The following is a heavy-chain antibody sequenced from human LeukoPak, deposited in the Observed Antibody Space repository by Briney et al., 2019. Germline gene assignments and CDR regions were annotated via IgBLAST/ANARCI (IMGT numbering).Heavy chain of an antibody. CDR2: IYPGDSDT. V-gene: IGHV5-51*01. CDR3: ARQGSSWADQDY. CDR1: GYSFTTYW. J-gene: IGHJ4*02. D-gene: IGHD6-13*01. Sequence: GESLKISCKGSGYSFTTYWIGWVRQMPGKGLEWMGVIYPGDSDTRYSPSFRGQVTISADKSISTAYLQWSSLKASDTAIYYCARQGSSWADQDYWGQGTLLTVSS.